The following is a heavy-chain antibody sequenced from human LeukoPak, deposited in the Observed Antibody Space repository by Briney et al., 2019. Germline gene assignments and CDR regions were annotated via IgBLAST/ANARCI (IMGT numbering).Heavy chain of an antibody. CDR3: AREGYYDSSGPFDY. Sequence: GGSLRLSCAASGFTFSSYSMNWVRQAPGKGLEWVSCISSSSKTRHHADSVKGRFTISRDNAKNSLYLQMHSLRDEDTAVYYCAREGYYDSSGPFDYWGQGTLVTVSS. CDR1: GFTFSSYS. CDR2: ISSSSKTR. V-gene: IGHV3-48*02. D-gene: IGHD3-22*01. J-gene: IGHJ4*02.